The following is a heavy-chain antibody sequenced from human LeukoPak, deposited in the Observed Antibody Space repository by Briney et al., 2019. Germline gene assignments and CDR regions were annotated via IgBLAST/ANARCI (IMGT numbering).Heavy chain of an antibody. J-gene: IGHJ4*02. D-gene: IGHD3-3*01. Sequence: SETLSLTCTVSGGSISSYYWSWIRQPPGKGLEWIGSIYHSGSTYYNPSLKSRVTISVDTSKNQFSLKLSSVTAADTAVYYCAREPGPYYDFWSGYQPFDYWGQGTLVTVSS. CDR2: IYHSGST. CDR1: GGSISSYY. CDR3: AREPGPYYDFWSGYQPFDY. V-gene: IGHV4-38-2*02.